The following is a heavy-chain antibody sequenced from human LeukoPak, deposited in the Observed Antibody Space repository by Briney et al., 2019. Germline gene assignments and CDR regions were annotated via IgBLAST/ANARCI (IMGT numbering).Heavy chain of an antibody. V-gene: IGHV3-48*01. CDR3: VRDRTLGVRDGFILA. D-gene: IGHD5-24*01. Sequence: GGSLRLSCVASGFPFSAYNMIWVRQAPGKGLEWLSYISGSSSAIYYADSVQGRFTISRDNAKNSLSLQMSSLRVEDTAVYYCVRDRTLGVRDGFILAWGQGTLVTVSS. CDR1: GFPFSAYN. J-gene: IGHJ5*02. CDR2: ISGSSSAI.